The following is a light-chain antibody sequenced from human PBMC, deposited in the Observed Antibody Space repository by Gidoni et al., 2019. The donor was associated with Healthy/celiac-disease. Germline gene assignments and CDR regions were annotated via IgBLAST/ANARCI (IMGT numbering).Light chain of an antibody. Sequence: DIQMTQSPSSLSASVGDRVTITCQASQDISNYLTWYQQKPGKAPKLLIYDASNLETGVPSRCSGSGSGTDDTFTISSLQPEDIATYYCQQYDNLPPGLTFGGGTKVEIK. J-gene: IGKJ4*01. CDR3: QQYDNLPPGLT. CDR1: QDISNY. CDR2: DAS. V-gene: IGKV1-33*01.